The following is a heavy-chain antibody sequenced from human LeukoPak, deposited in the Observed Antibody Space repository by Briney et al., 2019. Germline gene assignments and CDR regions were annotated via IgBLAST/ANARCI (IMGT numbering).Heavy chain of an antibody. CDR3: AREITMIGSDAFDI. V-gene: IGHV4-61*02. Sequence: SETLSLTCTVSGRSIRSDSYYWSWMRQPAGKGLEWIGRIYTSGSTNHNPSLKSRVTISVDTSKNQFSLKLSSVAAADTAVYYCAREITMIGSDAFDIWGEGTMVTVSS. CDR2: IYTSGST. D-gene: IGHD3-22*01. CDR1: GRSIRSDSYY. J-gene: IGHJ3*02.